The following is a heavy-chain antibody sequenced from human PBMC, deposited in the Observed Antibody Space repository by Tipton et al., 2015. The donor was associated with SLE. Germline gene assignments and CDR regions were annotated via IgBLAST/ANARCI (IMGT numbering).Heavy chain of an antibody. D-gene: IGHD6-19*01. Sequence: GSLRLSCAASGFTFSDYYMNWIRQAPGKGLEWVSSISSSGSTVYYTDSVKGRFTISRDNAKNSLYLQMNSLRAEDTAVYYCARLLYSSGWSFGAFDIWGQGTMITVSS. CDR2: ISSSGSTV. CDR1: GFTFSDYY. V-gene: IGHV3-11*01. J-gene: IGHJ3*02. CDR3: ARLLYSSGWSFGAFDI.